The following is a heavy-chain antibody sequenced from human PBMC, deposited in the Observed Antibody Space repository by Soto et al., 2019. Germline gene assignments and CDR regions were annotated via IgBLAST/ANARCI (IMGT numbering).Heavy chain of an antibody. D-gene: IGHD1-26*01. Sequence: DVQLLDSGGGLVQPGGSLTLSCAASRFTFSDFAMSWVRQAPGKGLEWVSSSGGGGTDTYYADSVKGRFTISRDNSKNMLYLQMDSLRDEDTAVYYCAKDAVPYSGKWDWFDSWGQGTLVTVSS. V-gene: IGHV3-23*01. CDR3: AKDAVPYSGKWDWFDS. J-gene: IGHJ5*01. CDR2: SGGGGTDT. CDR1: RFTFSDFA.